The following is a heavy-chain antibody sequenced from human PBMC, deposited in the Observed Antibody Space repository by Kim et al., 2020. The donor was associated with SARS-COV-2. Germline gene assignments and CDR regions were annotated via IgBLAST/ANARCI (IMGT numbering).Heavy chain of an antibody. CDR3: AKGLGMDV. J-gene: IGHJ6*02. Sequence: GGSLRLSCAASGFTFSSYNMDWVRQAPGKGLEWVSSISSSGSYIYYADSVKGRFTISRDNAKNSLCLQMNSLRAEDTAVHYCAKGLGMDVWGQGTTVTVSS. CDR2: ISSSGSYI. V-gene: IGHV3-21*01. CDR1: GFTFSSYN.